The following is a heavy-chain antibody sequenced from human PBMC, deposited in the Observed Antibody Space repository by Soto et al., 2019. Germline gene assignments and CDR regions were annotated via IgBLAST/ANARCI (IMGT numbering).Heavy chain of an antibody. CDR2: IYYSGST. Sequence: QVQLQESGPGLVKPSQTLSLTCTVSGGSISSGGYYWSWIRQHPGKGLEWIGYIYYSGSTYYNPSLKSRGTISVDTSKNQFALQLSSVTAADTAVYYCARERASISAPPFDYWGQGTLVTVSS. V-gene: IGHV4-31*03. D-gene: IGHD6-6*01. J-gene: IGHJ4*02. CDR1: GGSISSGGYY. CDR3: ARERASISAPPFDY.